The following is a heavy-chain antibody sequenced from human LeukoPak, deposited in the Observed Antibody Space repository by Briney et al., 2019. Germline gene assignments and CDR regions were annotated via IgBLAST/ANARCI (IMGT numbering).Heavy chain of an antibody. J-gene: IGHJ4*02. CDR1: GVSFSGYY. Sequence: SETLSLTCAVYGVSFSGYYWSWIRQPPGKGLEWIGEINHSGSTNYNPSLKSRVTISVDTSKNQFSLKLSSVTAADTAVYYCARVAVAGSSRLDYWGQGTLVSVPS. D-gene: IGHD6-19*01. V-gene: IGHV4-34*01. CDR2: INHSGST. CDR3: ARVAVAGSSRLDY.